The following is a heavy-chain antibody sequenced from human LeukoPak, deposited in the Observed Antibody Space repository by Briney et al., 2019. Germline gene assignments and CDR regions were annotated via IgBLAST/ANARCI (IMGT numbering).Heavy chain of an antibody. CDR2: IRYDGSNK. Sequence: GGSLRLSCAASGFTSSSYGMHWVRQAPGKGLEWVAFIRYDGSNKYYADSVKGRFTISRDNSKNTLYLQMNSLRAEDTAVYYCAKEAGYSRAFDIWGQGTMVTVSS. J-gene: IGHJ3*02. CDR3: AKEAGYSRAFDI. CDR1: GFTSSSYG. D-gene: IGHD6-13*01. V-gene: IGHV3-30*02.